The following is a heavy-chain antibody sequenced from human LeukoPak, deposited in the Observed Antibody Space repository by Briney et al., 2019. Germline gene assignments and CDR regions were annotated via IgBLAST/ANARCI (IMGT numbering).Heavy chain of an antibody. CDR2: INWIGGST. CDR3: ARVVVARLGGIYYSYHMDV. D-gene: IGHD2-15*01. CDR1: GFTFDDYG. J-gene: IGHJ6*03. V-gene: IGHV3-20*01. Sequence: GGSLRLSCAASGFTFDDYGMNWVRQAPGKGLEWVSGINWIGGSTGYADSVKGRFTISRDNAKKSLYLQMNSLRAEDTALYHCARVVVARLGGIYYSYHMDVWGKGTTVTVSS.